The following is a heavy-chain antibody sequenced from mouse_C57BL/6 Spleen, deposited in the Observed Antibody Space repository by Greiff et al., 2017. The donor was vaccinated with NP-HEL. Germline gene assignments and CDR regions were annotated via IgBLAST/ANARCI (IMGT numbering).Heavy chain of an antibody. CDR1: GYAFSSYW. D-gene: IGHD3-3*01. Sequence: VQLQQSGASVKISCKASGYAFSSYWMNWVKQRLGKGLEWSGQIYSGDGDTNYNGKFKGKATQTADKSSSTAYTQLSSLTSADSAVYFCARRGDRYFDVWGTGTTVTVSS. J-gene: IGHJ1*03. CDR2: IYSGDGDT. V-gene: IGHV1-80*01. CDR3: ARRGDRYFDV.